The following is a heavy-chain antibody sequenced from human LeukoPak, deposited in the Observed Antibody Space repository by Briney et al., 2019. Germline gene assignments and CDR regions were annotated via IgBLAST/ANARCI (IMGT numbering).Heavy chain of an antibody. V-gene: IGHV3-7*01. CDR1: GFTFSSYW. D-gene: IGHD3-10*01. CDR3: ARAQRMVRGVICAFDI. J-gene: IGHJ3*02. CDR2: IKQDGSEK. Sequence: PGGSLRLSCAASGFTFSSYWMSWVRQAPGKGLEWVANIKQDGSEKYYVDSVKGRFTISRDNAKNSLYLQMNSLRAEDTAVYYCARAQRMVRGVICAFDIWGQGTMVTVSS.